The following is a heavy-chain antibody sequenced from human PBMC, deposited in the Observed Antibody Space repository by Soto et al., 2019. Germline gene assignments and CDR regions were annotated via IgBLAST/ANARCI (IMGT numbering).Heavy chain of an antibody. V-gene: IGHV3-23*01. Sequence: SCKASGYTFTSYAMHWVRQAPGKGLEWVSTVTASGGGTFYANSVKGRFTISRDNSRNTLHLQMSSLRVEDTALYYCAKALVPALTAKFGYWGQGTLVTVSS. D-gene: IGHD5-18*01. CDR3: AKALVPALTAKFGY. CDR2: VTASGGGT. J-gene: IGHJ4*02. CDR1: GYTFTSYA.